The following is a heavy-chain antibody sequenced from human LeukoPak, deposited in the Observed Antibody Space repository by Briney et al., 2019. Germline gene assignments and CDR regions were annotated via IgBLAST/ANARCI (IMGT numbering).Heavy chain of an antibody. V-gene: IGHV3-21*01. CDR1: GFTFSSYE. Sequence: GGSLRLSCAASGFTFSSYEMNWVRQAPGKGLEWVSSISSSSSYIYYADSVKGRFTISRDNAKNSLYLQMNSLRAEDTAVYYCARDRGITIFGVVISAPGYWGQGTLVTVSS. CDR3: ARDRGITIFGVVISAPGY. D-gene: IGHD3-3*01. CDR2: ISSSSSYI. J-gene: IGHJ4*02.